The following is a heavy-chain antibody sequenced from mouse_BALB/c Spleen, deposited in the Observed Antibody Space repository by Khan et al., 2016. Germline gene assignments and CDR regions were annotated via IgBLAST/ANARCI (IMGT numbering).Heavy chain of an antibody. J-gene: IGHJ3*01. Sequence: VQLQESGAELARPGASVRLSCKASGYTSANYWMQWVKQRPGQGLEWIGSIYPGDGDTRYSQKFKDKATLTADKSSSSAYMHLRSVASEDSAVYYCSDALFVSWGQGTRVTVSA. CDR2: IYPGDGDT. CDR1: GYTSANYW. V-gene: IGHV1-87*01. CDR3: SDALFVS.